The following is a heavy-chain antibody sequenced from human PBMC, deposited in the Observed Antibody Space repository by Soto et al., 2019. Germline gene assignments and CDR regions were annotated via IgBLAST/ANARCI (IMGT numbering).Heavy chain of an antibody. Sequence: GGSLRLSCVGSGFTFSTYSINWVRQAPGKGLECVSSISSRSDIYYAESVKGRFTISRDNAKNSVSLKMNSLRAEDTAVYYCAREYPAWALGYGLDVWGQGTTVTAPS. CDR3: AREYPAWALGYGLDV. D-gene: IGHD7-27*01. CDR1: GFTFSTYS. CDR2: ISSRSDI. V-gene: IGHV3-21*01. J-gene: IGHJ6*02.